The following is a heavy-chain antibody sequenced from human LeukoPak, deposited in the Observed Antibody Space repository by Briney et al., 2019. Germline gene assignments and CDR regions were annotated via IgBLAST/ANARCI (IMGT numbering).Heavy chain of an antibody. D-gene: IGHD5-12*01. CDR3: ARGPSGYHNT. Sequence: GGSLRLSCAASEFSVGSNYMTWVRQAPGKGPEWVSLNSGGSTYYADSVKGRFTISRDNSKNTLYLQMNSLRAEDTAVYYCARGPSGYHNTGGQGTLVTVSS. CDR2: NSGGST. CDR1: EFSVGSNY. V-gene: IGHV3-66*01. J-gene: IGHJ4*02.